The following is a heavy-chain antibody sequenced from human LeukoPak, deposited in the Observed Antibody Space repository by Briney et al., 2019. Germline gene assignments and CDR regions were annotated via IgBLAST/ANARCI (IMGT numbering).Heavy chain of an antibody. Sequence: GGSLRLSCAASGFTFSSYWMHWVRQAPGKGLVWVSRINSDGSSTSYADPVKGRFTISRDNAKNTLYLQMNSLRAEDTAVYYCAREGILTGYYISASDYWGQGTLVTVSS. CDR1: GFTFSSYW. CDR2: INSDGSST. V-gene: IGHV3-74*01. J-gene: IGHJ4*02. D-gene: IGHD3-9*01. CDR3: AREGILTGYYISASDY.